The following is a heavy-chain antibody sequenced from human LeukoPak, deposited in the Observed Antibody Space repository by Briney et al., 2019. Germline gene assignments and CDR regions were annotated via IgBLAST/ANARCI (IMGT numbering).Heavy chain of an antibody. CDR3: AKDPTSYYDSSGYYVGYFDY. Sequence: PGGSLRLSCAASGFTFSSYGMHWVRQAPGKGLEWVAVISYDGSNKYYADSVKGRFTISRDNSKNTLYLQMNSLRAEDTAVYYCAKDPTSYYDSSGYYVGYFDYWGQGTLVTVSS. D-gene: IGHD3-22*01. CDR2: ISYDGSNK. CDR1: GFTFSSYG. V-gene: IGHV3-30*18. J-gene: IGHJ4*02.